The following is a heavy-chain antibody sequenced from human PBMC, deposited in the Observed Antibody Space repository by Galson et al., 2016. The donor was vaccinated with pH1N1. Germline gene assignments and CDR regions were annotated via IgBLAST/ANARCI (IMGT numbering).Heavy chain of an antibody. Sequence: SLRLSCAASGFTFDDYAMHWVRQAPGKGLEWVSGISWNSGSIGYADSVKGRFTISGDNAKNSLYLQMNSLRAEDTALYYCARVNHYYYYGMDVWGQGTTVTVSS. CDR2: ISWNSGSI. V-gene: IGHV3-9*01. CDR1: GFTFDDYA. J-gene: IGHJ6*02. CDR3: ARVNHYYYYGMDV.